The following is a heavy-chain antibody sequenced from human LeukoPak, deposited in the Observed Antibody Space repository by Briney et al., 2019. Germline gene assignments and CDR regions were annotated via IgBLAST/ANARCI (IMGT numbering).Heavy chain of an antibody. CDR1: GFTFSSYW. CDR2: IKQDGSEK. CDR3: ARVVRFSQILDY. D-gene: IGHD3-3*01. V-gene: IGHV3-7*01. J-gene: IGHJ4*02. Sequence: GGSLRLSCAASGFTFSSYWMSWVRQAPGKGLEWVANIKQDGSEKYYVVSMKGRFTISRDNAKNSLCLQMNSLRAEDTAVYYCARVVRFSQILDYWGQGTLVTVSS.